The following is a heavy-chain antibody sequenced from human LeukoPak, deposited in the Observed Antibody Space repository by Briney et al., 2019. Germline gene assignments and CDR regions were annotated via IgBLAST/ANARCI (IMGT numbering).Heavy chain of an antibody. Sequence: SETLSLTCAVSGGSISSSNWWSWVRQPPGKGLEWIGEIYHSGSTNYNPSLKSRFTISVDKSKNQFSLKLSSVTAADTAVYYCARTSSSWLKNFDYWGEGTLVTVSS. CDR2: IYHSGST. J-gene: IGHJ4*02. CDR1: GGSISSSNW. CDR3: ARTSSSWLKNFDY. V-gene: IGHV4-4*02. D-gene: IGHD6-13*01.